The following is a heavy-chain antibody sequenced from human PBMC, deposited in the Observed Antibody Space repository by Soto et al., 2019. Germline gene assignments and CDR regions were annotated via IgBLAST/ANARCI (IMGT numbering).Heavy chain of an antibody. CDR1: GGSLSSYY. CDR2: IYYSGST. CDR3: ARDSRNGYYFDY. J-gene: IGHJ4*02. V-gene: IGHV4-59*01. Sequence: SDTLSLTCTVSGGSLSSYYWSWIRQPPGKGLEWIGYIYYSGSTNYNPSLKSRVTISVDTSKNQFSLKLSSVTAADTAVYYCARDSRNGYYFDYWGQGTLVTVSS. D-gene: IGHD2-8*01.